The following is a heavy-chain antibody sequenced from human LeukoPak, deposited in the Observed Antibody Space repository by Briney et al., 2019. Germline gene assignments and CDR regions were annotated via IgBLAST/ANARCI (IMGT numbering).Heavy chain of an antibody. J-gene: IGHJ3*02. CDR3: ARTRYCSSSSCHIAFDI. CDR1: GFTFSSYS. CDR2: ISSSSNYI. D-gene: IGHD2-15*01. V-gene: IGHV3-21*01. Sequence: GGSLRLSCAASGFTFSSYSMNWVRQAPGKGLEWVPSISSSSNYIDYADSVKGRFTISRDTARNSLYLQMNSLRAEDTAVYYCARTRYCSSSSCHIAFDIWGQGTVVTVSS.